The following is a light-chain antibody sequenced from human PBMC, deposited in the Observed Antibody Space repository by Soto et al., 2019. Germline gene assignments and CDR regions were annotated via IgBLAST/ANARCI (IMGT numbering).Light chain of an antibody. CDR2: DVS. Sequence: QSALTQPPSVSGSPGQSVTISCTGTRSDVGDYDYVSWYLQHPGTAPKLLISDVSRRHSGVPDRFSGSKSGNTASLTISGLQVDDEGDYYCCSYAGTSTDVFGTGTKLTVL. V-gene: IGLV2-11*01. CDR3: CSYAGTSTDV. CDR1: RSDVGDYDY. J-gene: IGLJ1*01.